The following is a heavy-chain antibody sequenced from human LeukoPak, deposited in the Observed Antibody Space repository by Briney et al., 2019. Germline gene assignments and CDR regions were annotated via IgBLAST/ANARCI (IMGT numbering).Heavy chain of an antibody. Sequence: PGGSLRLSCAASEFTFSSYSMNWVRQAPGKGLEGVSYISSSSSTIYYADSMKGRFTISRDNAKNSLYLQMNSLRDEDTAIYYCARGVRYFDYWGQGTLVTVSS. CDR3: ARGVRYFDY. CDR2: ISSSSSTI. J-gene: IGHJ4*02. V-gene: IGHV3-48*02. D-gene: IGHD4-17*01. CDR1: EFTFSSYS.